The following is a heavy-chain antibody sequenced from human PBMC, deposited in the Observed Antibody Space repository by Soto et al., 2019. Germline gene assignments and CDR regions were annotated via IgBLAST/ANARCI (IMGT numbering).Heavy chain of an antibody. D-gene: IGHD3-9*01. CDR2: IYYSGST. J-gene: IGHJ6*03. Sequence: SETLSLTCTVSGGSISSYYWSWIRQPPGKGLEWIGYIYYSGSTNYNPSLKSRVTISVDTSKNQFSLKLSSVTAADTAVYYCASTLGLRYFDWLSGSENYYYYMDVWGKGTTVTVSS. CDR3: ASTLGLRYFDWLSGSENYYYYMDV. CDR1: GGSISSYY. V-gene: IGHV4-59*01.